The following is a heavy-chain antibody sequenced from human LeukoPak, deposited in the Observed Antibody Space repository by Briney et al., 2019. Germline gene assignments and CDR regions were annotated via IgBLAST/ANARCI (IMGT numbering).Heavy chain of an antibody. CDR3: ARERLAVSGSNWFDP. CDR1: EFAFSSDE. CDR2: ISNSGDTI. Sequence: GGSLRLSRAASEFAFSSDEMNWVRQAPGKGLEWIYYISNSGDTIYYADSVKGRFTISRDNAKNSLYLQMDSLRAEDTAVYWCARERLAVSGSNWFDPWGQGTLVTVSS. V-gene: IGHV3-48*03. J-gene: IGHJ5*02. D-gene: IGHD6-19*01.